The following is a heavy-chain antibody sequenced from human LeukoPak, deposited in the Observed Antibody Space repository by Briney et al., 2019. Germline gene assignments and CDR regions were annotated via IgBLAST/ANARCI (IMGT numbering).Heavy chain of an antibody. V-gene: IGHV3-23*01. Sequence: GGSLRLSCAASGFSFHYYAMRWVRQAPGRGLEWVSVISDGGDNTYYAESVKGRFTISRDNSKDTLYLQMDSLGAEDTAVYFCAKDRSGSSVSYYDMDVWGQGTAVTVSS. CDR3: AKDRSGSSVSYYDMDV. D-gene: IGHD3-22*01. J-gene: IGHJ6*02. CDR1: GFSFHYYA. CDR2: ISDGGDNT.